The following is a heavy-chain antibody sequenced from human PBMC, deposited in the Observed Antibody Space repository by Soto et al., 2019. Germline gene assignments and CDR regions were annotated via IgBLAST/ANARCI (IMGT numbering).Heavy chain of an antibody. Sequence: GASVKVSCKASGYTFTGYYMHWVRQAPGQGLEWMGGINPNSGGANYAQKFQGRVTITRDTSISTAYMELSRLRSEDTAVYYCARSGIAVAGTFPTDYWGQGTLVTVSS. CDR2: INPNSGGA. CDR3: ARSGIAVAGTFPTDY. CDR1: GYTFTGYY. J-gene: IGHJ4*02. V-gene: IGHV1-2*02. D-gene: IGHD6-19*01.